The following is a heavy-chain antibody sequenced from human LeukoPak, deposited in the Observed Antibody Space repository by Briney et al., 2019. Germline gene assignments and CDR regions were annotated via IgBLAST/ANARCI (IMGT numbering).Heavy chain of an antibody. CDR2: IHPTDGST. Sequence: ASVKVSCKTSGYTFSTYYMHWVRQAPRQGLEWLGIIHPTDGSTSYTQKIQGRVTMTRDTATGTVYLELSSLRSEDTAVYWCATDNSGDLDYWGQGTLITVSS. V-gene: IGHV1-46*01. D-gene: IGHD4-11*01. CDR1: GYTFSTYY. J-gene: IGHJ4*02. CDR3: ATDNSGDLDY.